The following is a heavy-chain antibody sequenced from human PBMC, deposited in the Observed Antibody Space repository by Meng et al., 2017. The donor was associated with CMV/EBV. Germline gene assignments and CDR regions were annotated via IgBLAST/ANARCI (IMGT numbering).Heavy chain of an antibody. CDR1: GGTFSSYA. CDR2: IIPIFGTA. J-gene: IGHJ4*02. V-gene: IGHV1-69*12. CDR3: ARIYDSSGYYNYYFDY. D-gene: IGHD3-22*01. Sequence: QVQLVRAGAEVKKPGSSVKVSCKASGGTFSSYAISWVRQAPGKGLEWMGGIIPIFGTANYAQKFQGRVTITADESTSTAYMELSSLRSEDTAVYYCARIYDSSGYYNYYFDYWGQGTLVTVSS.